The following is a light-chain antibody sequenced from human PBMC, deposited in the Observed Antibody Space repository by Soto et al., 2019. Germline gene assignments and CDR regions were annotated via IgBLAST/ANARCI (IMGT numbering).Light chain of an antibody. V-gene: IGKV3-20*01. J-gene: IGKJ2*01. CDR2: DAS. Sequence: EIVLTQSPGTLSLSPGERATFSCRASQSVGRNYLAWDQKKPDQPPRLLIHDASSRATGIPDRFSGSGSGTDFTLTISRLEPEDFAVYYCQQYAHAPQTFGQGTKLEIK. CDR1: QSVGRNY. CDR3: QQYAHAPQT.